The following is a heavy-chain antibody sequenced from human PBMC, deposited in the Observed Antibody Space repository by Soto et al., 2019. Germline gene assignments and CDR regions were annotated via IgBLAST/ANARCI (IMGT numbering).Heavy chain of an antibody. J-gene: IGHJ6*02. CDR1: GYTFTDYW. V-gene: IGHV5-51*01. Sequence: DSLTISGKGSGYTFTDYWIGWVRQLPGKGLEWMGIIYPGDSDTRYSPSFQGHVTISADKSLRTAYLQWTSLKASDTALYYCARTRSFTLGFYYDGMDVWGQGTTVTVSS. CDR2: IYPGDSDT. D-gene: IGHD6-6*01. CDR3: ARTRSFTLGFYYDGMDV.